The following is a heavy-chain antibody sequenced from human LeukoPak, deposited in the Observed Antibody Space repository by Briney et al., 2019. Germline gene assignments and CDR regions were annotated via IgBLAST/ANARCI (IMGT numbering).Heavy chain of an antibody. Sequence: GGSLRLSCAASGFSFSSYEMNWVRQAPGKGREWVSYISRRGSIIYYADSVKGRFTISRDNAKTSLFLQMNSLRAEDTAVYYCMKKAFKGYFSGGACDNDYWGQGTLVTVSS. D-gene: IGHD2-15*01. V-gene: IGHV3-48*03. J-gene: IGHJ4*02. CDR2: ISRRGSII. CDR1: GFSFSSYE. CDR3: MKKAFKGYFSGGACDNDY.